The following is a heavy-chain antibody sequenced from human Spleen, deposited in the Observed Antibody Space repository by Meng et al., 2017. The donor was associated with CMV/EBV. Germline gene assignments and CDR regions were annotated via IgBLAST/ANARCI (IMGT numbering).Heavy chain of an antibody. Sequence: GESLKISCAASGFTFSSYAMSWVRQAPGKGLEWVSAISGSGGSTYYADSMKGRFTISRDNAKNSLYLHMNSLRAEDTAVYYCARDRGTSGWYNLDYWGQGTLVTVSS. CDR3: ARDRGTSGWYNLDY. J-gene: IGHJ4*02. D-gene: IGHD6-19*01. CDR2: ISGSGGST. CDR1: GFTFSSYA. V-gene: IGHV3-23*01.